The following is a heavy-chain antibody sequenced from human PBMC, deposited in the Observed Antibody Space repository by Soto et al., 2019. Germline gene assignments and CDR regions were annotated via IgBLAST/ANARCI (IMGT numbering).Heavy chain of an antibody. CDR3: ARDTGGSYDY. CDR2: TRNKVNSFSA. V-gene: IGHV3-72*01. CDR1: GFIFSDYY. Sequence: EVQLMESGGGLVQPGGPLRLSCAASGFIFSDYYMDWVRQVPGKGLEWVGRTRNKVNSFSAEYAASVKGRFSIYREASKDSMYLQMNSLKSGDTAVYYCARDTGGSYDYWGQGALVTVSS. J-gene: IGHJ4*02. D-gene: IGHD3-16*01.